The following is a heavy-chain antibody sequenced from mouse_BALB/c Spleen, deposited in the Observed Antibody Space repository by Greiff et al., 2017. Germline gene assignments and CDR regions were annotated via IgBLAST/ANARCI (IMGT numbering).Heavy chain of an antibody. J-gene: IGHJ4*01. CDR3: TEGRDY. Sequence: EVKVEESGGGLVQPGGSMKLSCVASGFTFSNYWMNWVRQSPEKGLEWVAEIRLKSNNYATHYAESVKGRFTISRDDSKSSVYLQMNNLRAEDTGIYYCTEGRDYWGQGTSVTVSS. CDR2: IRLKSNNYAT. CDR1: GFTFSNYW. V-gene: IGHV6-6*02.